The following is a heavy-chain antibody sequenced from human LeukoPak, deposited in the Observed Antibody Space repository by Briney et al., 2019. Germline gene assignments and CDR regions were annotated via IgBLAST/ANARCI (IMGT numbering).Heavy chain of an antibody. CDR1: GYTFTSYG. D-gene: IGHD1-26*01. CDR2: ISAYNGNT. J-gene: IGHJ4*02. V-gene: IGHV1-18*01. Sequence: ASVKVSCKASGYTFTSYGISWVRQAPGQGLEWMGWISAYNGNTNYAQKFQGRVTMTRDTSISTAYMEVSRLRSDDTAVYYCARPRSVSGSYSHFGYWGQGTLVTVSS. CDR3: ARPRSVSGSYSHFGY.